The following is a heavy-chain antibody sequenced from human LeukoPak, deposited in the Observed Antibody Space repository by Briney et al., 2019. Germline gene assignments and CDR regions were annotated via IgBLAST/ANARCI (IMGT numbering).Heavy chain of an antibody. CDR3: ARSIGGYGDYLTAYFDY. V-gene: IGHV1-18*04. CDR2: ISAYNGNT. Sequence: GASVKVSCKASGYTFTGYYMHWVRQAPGQGLEWMGWISAYNGNTNYAQKLQGRVTMTTDTSTSTAYMELRSLRSDDTAVYYCARSIGGYGDYLTAYFDYWGQGTLVTVSS. CDR1: GYTFTGYY. D-gene: IGHD4-17*01. J-gene: IGHJ4*02.